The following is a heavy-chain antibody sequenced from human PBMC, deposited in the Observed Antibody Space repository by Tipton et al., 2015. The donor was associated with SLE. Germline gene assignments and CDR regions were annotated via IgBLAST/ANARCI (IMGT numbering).Heavy chain of an antibody. CDR3: ARVPGMSGSYWGLARWHFDL. CDR1: GGSIRGGSYY. V-gene: IGHV4-61*09. J-gene: IGHJ2*01. D-gene: IGHD1-26*01. CDR2: IYASGST. Sequence: TLSLTCTVSGGSIRGGSYYWSWIRQAAGKGLEWIGHIYASGSTNYNPSLKSRVTISLDTSKNQFSLKMSSVIAADTAVYYCARVPGMSGSYWGLARWHFDLWGRGTLVTVSS.